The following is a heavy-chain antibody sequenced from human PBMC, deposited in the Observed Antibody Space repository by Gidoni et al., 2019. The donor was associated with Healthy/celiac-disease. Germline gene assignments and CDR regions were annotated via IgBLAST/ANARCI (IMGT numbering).Heavy chain of an antibody. CDR1: GFTFSSYW. Sequence: EVQLVESGGGLVQPGGSLRLSCAASGFTFSSYWMSWVRQAPGKGLEWVANIKQDGSEKYYVDSVKGRFTISRDNAKNSLYLQMNSLRAEDTAVYYCARGTPSGYYYYGMDVWGQGTTVTVSS. J-gene: IGHJ6*02. V-gene: IGHV3-7*01. CDR2: IKQDGSEK. CDR3: ARGTPSGYYYYGMDV. D-gene: IGHD6-25*01.